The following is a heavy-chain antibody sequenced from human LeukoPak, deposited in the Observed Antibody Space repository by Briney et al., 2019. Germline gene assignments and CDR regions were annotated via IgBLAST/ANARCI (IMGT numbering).Heavy chain of an antibody. CDR2: ISSSSSTI. Sequence: PGGSLRLSCAASGFTFRSYSMNWVREAPGKGVEWVSFISSSSSTIYYADSVKGRFTISRDNAKNSLYLQMNSLRAEDTAVYYCAREYSSSTGKASDYWGQGTLVTVSS. V-gene: IGHV3-48*01. CDR1: GFTFRSYS. D-gene: IGHD6-6*01. CDR3: AREYSSSTGKASDY. J-gene: IGHJ4*02.